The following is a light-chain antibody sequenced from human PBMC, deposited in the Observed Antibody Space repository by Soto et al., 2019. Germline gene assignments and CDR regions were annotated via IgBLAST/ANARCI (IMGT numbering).Light chain of an antibody. CDR2: DVS. V-gene: IGLV2-14*03. J-gene: IGLJ2*01. Sequence: QSALTQPASVSGSPGQSITISCNGSSSDVGAYNSVSWYQQHPGKAPKLMIYDVSDRPSGVSNRFSGSKSANTASLTISGLQAGDEADYYCTSYTTINTVVFGGGTQLTVL. CDR3: TSYTTINTVV. CDR1: SSDVGAYNS.